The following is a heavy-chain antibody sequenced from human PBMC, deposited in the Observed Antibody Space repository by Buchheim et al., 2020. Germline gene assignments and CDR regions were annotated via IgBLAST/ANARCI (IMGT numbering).Heavy chain of an antibody. Sequence: QVQLQESGPGLVKPSQTLSLTCTVSGGSISSGDYYWSWIRQPPGEGLEWIGHIYYRGSTYYNPSLKSRVTISVDTSKNQFSLKLSSVTAADTAVYYCARGPVRTNYYDSRVFDYWGQGTL. CDR2: IYYRGST. J-gene: IGHJ4*02. CDR3: ARGPVRTNYYDSRVFDY. V-gene: IGHV4-30-4*01. D-gene: IGHD3-22*01. CDR1: GGSISSGDYY.